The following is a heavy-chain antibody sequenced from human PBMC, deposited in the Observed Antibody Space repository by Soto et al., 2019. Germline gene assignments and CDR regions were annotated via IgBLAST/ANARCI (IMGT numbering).Heavy chain of an antibody. J-gene: IGHJ6*02. V-gene: IGHV1-69*12. CDR1: GGTFSSYA. Sequence: QVQLVQSGAEVKKPGSSVKVSCKASGGTFSSYAISWVRQAPGQGLEWMGGIIPIFGTANYAQKFQGRGTITADESTSTAYMELSSLRSEDTAVYYCARRVVVVAATSNSYYGMDVWGQGTTVTVSS. D-gene: IGHD2-15*01. CDR3: ARRVVVVAATSNSYYGMDV. CDR2: IIPIFGTA.